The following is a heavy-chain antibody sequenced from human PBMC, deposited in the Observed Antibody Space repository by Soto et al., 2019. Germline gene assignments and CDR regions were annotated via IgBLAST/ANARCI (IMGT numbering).Heavy chain of an antibody. CDR3: VTVLQTTSLSFGPFYLHFDC. V-gene: IGHV4-4*07. D-gene: IGHD4-4*01. Sequence: SETLSLTCTVSRGYVNTFHWSWVRQPAGKGLEWIGRIFPNGNTDYSPSLKSRVTLSVDTSKNQISLNLTSVTAADTAVRPSVTVLQTTSLSFGPFYLHFDCWGQGILVTVSS. CDR2: IFPNGNT. J-gene: IGHJ4*02. CDR1: RGYVNTFH.